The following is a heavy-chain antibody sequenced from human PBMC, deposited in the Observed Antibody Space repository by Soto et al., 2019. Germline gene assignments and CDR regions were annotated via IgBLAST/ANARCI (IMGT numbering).Heavy chain of an antibody. CDR2: ISSTTNYI. Sequence: EVQLVESGGGLVKPGGSLRLSCAASGFTFTRYSMNWVRQAPGKGLEWVSSISSTTNYIYYGDSMKGRFAISRDNSKNTLYLQMNSLRDGDTAVYYCARGFSAGKGSPPDYWGQGTLVTVSS. J-gene: IGHJ4*02. CDR1: GFTFTRYS. CDR3: ARGFSAGKGSPPDY. V-gene: IGHV3-21*04. D-gene: IGHD3-10*01.